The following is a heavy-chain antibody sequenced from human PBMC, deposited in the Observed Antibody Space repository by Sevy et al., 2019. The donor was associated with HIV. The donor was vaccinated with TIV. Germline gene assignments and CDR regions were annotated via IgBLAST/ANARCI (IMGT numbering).Heavy chain of an antibody. CDR2: ISWNSRNI. J-gene: IGHJ6*02. CDR1: GFPFNDHA. Sequence: GGSLRLSCAASGFPFNDHAMHWVRLVPGKGLEWVSGISWNSRNIGYADSVKGRFTISRDNTRYSVYLEMHSLRPEDTALYYCAKDINRGCDGVNCYSYYYYFYGLDVWGQGTTVTVSS. CDR3: AKDINRGCDGVNCYSYYYYFYGLDV. D-gene: IGHD2-21*01. V-gene: IGHV3-9*01.